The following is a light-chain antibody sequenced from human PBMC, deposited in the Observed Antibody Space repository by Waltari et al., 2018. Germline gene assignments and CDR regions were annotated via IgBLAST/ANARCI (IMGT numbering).Light chain of an antibody. J-gene: IGKJ1*01. CDR2: GAS. V-gene: IGKV3-20*01. Sequence: EIALTQSPGTLSLSLGERATVSCRASRSVSRALAWYQQKPGQAPRLLIYGASTRATGIPDRFGGSGSGTDVSFTISRLEPDDFAVYYCQHYLRLPVTFGQGTTVEI. CDR1: RSVSRA. CDR3: QHYLRLPVT.